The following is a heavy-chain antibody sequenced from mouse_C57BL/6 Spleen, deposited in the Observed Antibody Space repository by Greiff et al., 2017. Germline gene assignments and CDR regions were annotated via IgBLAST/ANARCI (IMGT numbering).Heavy chain of an antibody. D-gene: IGHD1-1*01. Sequence: LKQSGPELVKPGASVKISCKASGYSFTDYNMNWVKQSNGKSLEWIGVLNPNYGTTSYNQKFKGKATLTVDQSSSTAYMQLNSLTSEDSAVYYCARGGGSSFYWYFDVWGTGTTVTVSS. CDR1: GYSFTDYN. CDR3: ARGGGSSFYWYFDV. J-gene: IGHJ1*03. CDR2: LNPNYGTT. V-gene: IGHV1-39*01.